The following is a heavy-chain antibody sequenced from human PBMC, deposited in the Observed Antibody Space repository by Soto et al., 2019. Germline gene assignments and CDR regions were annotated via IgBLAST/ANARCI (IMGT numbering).Heavy chain of an antibody. CDR1: GGTPSNSA. CDR3: AGGRIVVVGSRAYYGMDV. CDR2: IIPVFGLV. J-gene: IGHJ6*02. V-gene: IGHV1-69*01. D-gene: IGHD3-22*01. Sequence: QVHLLLQSGAEVKKPGSSVKVSCKASGGTPSNSALSWVRQAPGQGLECVGGIIPVFGLVKYAQNFQGRVTITADESTNTAYMELSSLRPEDTAVYYCAGGRIVVVGSRAYYGMDVWGQGTTVTVSS.